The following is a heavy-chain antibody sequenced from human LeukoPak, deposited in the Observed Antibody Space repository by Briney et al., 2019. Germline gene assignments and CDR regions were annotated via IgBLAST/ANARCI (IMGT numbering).Heavy chain of an antibody. D-gene: IGHD6-19*01. Sequence: PGGSLRLSCVASGFTFSSYAMSWVRQAPGKGLEWVSVISGSGGSTYYADSVKGRFTISRGNSKNALYLQMNSLRAEDTAVYYCAKVRPQWLVSPGAFDIWGQGTMVTVSS. V-gene: IGHV3-23*01. CDR3: AKVRPQWLVSPGAFDI. CDR2: ISGSGGST. CDR1: GFTFSSYA. J-gene: IGHJ3*02.